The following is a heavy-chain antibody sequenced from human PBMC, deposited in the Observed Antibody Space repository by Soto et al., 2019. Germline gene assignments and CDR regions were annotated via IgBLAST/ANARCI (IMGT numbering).Heavy chain of an antibody. Sequence: QVQLVQSGAEVKKPGASVKVSCKASGYTFTSYGISWVRQAPGQGLEWMGWINVSNGNTTYAQKLQGRVTMTTDTSTSTAYLDLRSLRSDVTAVYFCARDTSRGEYDYWGQGTLVTVSS. V-gene: IGHV1-18*01. J-gene: IGHJ4*02. CDR2: INVSNGNT. CDR3: ARDTSRGEYDY. CDR1: GYTFTSYG. D-gene: IGHD3-10*01.